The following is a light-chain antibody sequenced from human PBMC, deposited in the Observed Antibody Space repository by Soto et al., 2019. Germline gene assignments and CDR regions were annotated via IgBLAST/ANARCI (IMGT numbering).Light chain of an antibody. J-gene: IGKJ1*01. CDR3: QQYNSYSWP. CDR2: DAS. CDR1: QSISSW. V-gene: IGKV1-5*01. Sequence: DNQMNLSPSTLSASVGDRVTITCRASQSISSWLAWYQQKPGKAPKLLIYDASSLESGVPSRFSGSGSGTEFTLTISSLQPDDFATYYCQQYNSYSWPFGQGTKVDI.